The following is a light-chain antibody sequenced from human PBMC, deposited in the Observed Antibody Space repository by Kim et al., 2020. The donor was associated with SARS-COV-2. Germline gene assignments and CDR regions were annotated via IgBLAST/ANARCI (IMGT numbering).Light chain of an antibody. CDR3: QSYDGSNHVV. J-gene: IGLJ2*01. Sequence: NFMLTQPHSVSESPGKTVTISCTGSSGSIATNYVQWYQQRLGSAPTTVIYEDDQSPSGVPDRFSGSIDRSANSASLTISGLKTEDEADYYCQSYDGSNHVVFGGGTQLTVL. V-gene: IGLV6-57*02. CDR1: SGSIATNY. CDR2: EDD.